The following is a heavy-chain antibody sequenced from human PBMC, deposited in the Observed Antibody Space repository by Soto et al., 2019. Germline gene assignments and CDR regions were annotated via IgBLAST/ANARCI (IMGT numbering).Heavy chain of an antibody. Sequence: GESLKISCKASGYNFISYWINWVRQEPGKGLEWMGRIDPSDSYTNYSPSFQGHVTISADKSISTAYLQWSSLKASDTAMYYCAKTDGYEVEYWGQGTQVTVSS. V-gene: IGHV5-10-1*01. J-gene: IGHJ4*02. D-gene: IGHD5-18*01. CDR3: AKTDGYEVEY. CDR1: GYNFISYW. CDR2: IDPSDSYT.